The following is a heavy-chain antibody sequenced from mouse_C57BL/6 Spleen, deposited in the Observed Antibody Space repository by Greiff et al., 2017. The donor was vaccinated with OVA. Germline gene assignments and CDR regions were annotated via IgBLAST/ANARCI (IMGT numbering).Heavy chain of an antibody. D-gene: IGHD1-1*02. J-gene: IGHJ2*01. CDR2: IYPGSGNT. V-gene: IGHV1-66*01. Sequence: QVQLKQSGPELVKPGASVKISCKASGYSFTSYYIHWVKQRPGQGLEWIGWIYPGSGNTKYNEKFKGKATLTADTSSSTAYMQLSSLTSEDSAVYYCARWGYGLYFDYWGQGTTLTVSS. CDR1: GYSFTSYY. CDR3: ARWGYGLYFDY.